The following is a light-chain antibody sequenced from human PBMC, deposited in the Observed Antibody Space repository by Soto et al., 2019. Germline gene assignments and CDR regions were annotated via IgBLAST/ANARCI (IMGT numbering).Light chain of an antibody. V-gene: IGKV3-11*01. CDR1: QSVSSY. CDR2: DAS. J-gene: IGKJ4*01. CDR3: QQRSNWLT. Sequence: EIVLTQSPATLSLSPGERATLSCRASQSVSSYLAWYQQKPGQAPRLLIYDASNGATVIPARFSGSGSGTDFTLTISSLEPEDFAVYYCQQRSNWLTFGEGTKVEIK.